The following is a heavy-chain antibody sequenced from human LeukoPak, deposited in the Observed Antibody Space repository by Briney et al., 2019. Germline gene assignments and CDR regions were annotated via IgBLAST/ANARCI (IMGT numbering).Heavy chain of an antibody. CDR1: GYTFTGYY. CDR2: INPNSGGT. V-gene: IGHV1-2*06. D-gene: IGHD3-22*01. CDR3: ARDGAEVVITTYYFDY. Sequence: ASVKVSCKASGYTFTGYYMHWVRQAPGQGVEGMGRINPNSGGTNYAQKFQGRVTMTSDTSISTAYMELSRLRSDDTAVYYCARDGAEVVITTYYFDYWGQGTLVTVSS. J-gene: IGHJ4*02.